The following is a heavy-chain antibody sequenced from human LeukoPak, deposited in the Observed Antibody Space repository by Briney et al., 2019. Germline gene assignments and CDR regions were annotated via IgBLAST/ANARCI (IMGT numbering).Heavy chain of an antibody. V-gene: IGHV6-1*01. CDR2: TYYRSTWYN. J-gene: IGHJ6*03. CDR3: ARGPQLVGYYYIDV. D-gene: IGHD1-1*01. Sequence: SQTLSLTCAISGVSVSSNSAAWNWIRQSPSRGLEWLGRTYYRSTWYNDYAISVKSRITINPDTSKNQFSLQLNAVTPEDTAVYYCARGPQLVGYYYIDVWGKGTTVTVSS. CDR1: GVSVSSNSAA.